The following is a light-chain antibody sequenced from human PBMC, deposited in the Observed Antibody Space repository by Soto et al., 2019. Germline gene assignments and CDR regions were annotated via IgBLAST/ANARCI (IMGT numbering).Light chain of an antibody. Sequence: MPTSPSSLYASVGETITFTGLASQSISSSVNWFQHSPGQPPKLLLFAASNLHAGVPPRFSGSGSGTSFSLTISGLQPEDFASYRCQQTYRDISFGEGTKVDIK. CDR3: QQTYRDIS. CDR1: QSISSS. V-gene: IGKV1-39*01. CDR2: AAS. J-gene: IGKJ4*01.